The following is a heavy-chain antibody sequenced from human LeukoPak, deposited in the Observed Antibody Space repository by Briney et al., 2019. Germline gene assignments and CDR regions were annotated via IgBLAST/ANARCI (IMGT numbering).Heavy chain of an antibody. CDR3: ARAIPFSGYDNYYFDY. Sequence: GGSLRLSCAASGFTFSSYSMNWVRQAPGKGLEWVSVIYSGGSTYYADSVKGRFTISRDNSKNTLYLQMNSLRAEDTAVYYCARAIPFSGYDNYYFDYWGQGTLVTVSS. CDR2: IYSGGST. V-gene: IGHV3-66*01. J-gene: IGHJ4*02. D-gene: IGHD5-12*01. CDR1: GFTFSSYS.